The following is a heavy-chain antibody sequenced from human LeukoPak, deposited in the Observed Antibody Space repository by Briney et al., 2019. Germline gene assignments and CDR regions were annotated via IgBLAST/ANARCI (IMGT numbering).Heavy chain of an antibody. CDR1: GFTFSDFY. CDR2: ISRGSGSTR. Sequence: GGSLRLSCTASGFTFSDFYMSWFRQVPGKGLEAVAYISRGSGSTRYYTDSARGRFTISRDNGENAVYLQMNSLRTDDTAVYYCVRYAPVDHWGRGALVTVSS. D-gene: IGHD2-2*01. V-gene: IGHV3-11*01. J-gene: IGHJ4*02. CDR3: VRYAPVDH.